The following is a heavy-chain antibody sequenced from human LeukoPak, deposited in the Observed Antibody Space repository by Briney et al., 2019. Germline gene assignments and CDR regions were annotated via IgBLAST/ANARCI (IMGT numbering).Heavy chain of an antibody. V-gene: IGHV3-7*01. Sequence: GGSLRLSCAASGFTFSGYWMTWVRQAPGKGLEYVANIKQDGSEKNYVDSVKGRFTISRDNAKNPLYLQMNSLRVEDTAVYYCAREARGGDARGQGTLVTVSS. D-gene: IGHD3-16*01. CDR2: IKQDGSEK. CDR3: AREARGGDA. CDR1: GFTFSGYW. J-gene: IGHJ4*02.